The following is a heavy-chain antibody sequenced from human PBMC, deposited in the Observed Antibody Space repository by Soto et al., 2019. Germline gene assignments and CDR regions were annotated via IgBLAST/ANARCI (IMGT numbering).Heavy chain of an antibody. CDR2: ISGGGGST. V-gene: IGHV3-23*01. Sequence: PGGSLRLSCAASGFTFSSYPMSWVRQAPGKGLEWVSAISGGGGSTYYADSVKDRFTISRDNSKNTLYLQMNSLRAEDTAIYYCAKVRNHYDSNNYYSFPLDVWGQGTTVTVSS. D-gene: IGHD3-22*01. J-gene: IGHJ6*02. CDR1: GFTFSSYP. CDR3: AKVRNHYDSNNYYSFPLDV.